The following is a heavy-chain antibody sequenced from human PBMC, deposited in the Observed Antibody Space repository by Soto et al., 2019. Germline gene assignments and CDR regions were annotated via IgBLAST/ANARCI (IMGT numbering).Heavy chain of an antibody. CDR2: IIPIFGTA. CDR1: GGTFSSYA. CDR3: ASYYDSSGYYRTSYFDY. V-gene: IGHV1-69*01. Sequence: QVQLVQSGAEVKKPGSSVKVSCKASGGTFSSYAISWVRQAPGQGLEWRGGIIPIFGTANYAQKFHGRVTITADESTSTAYMELSSLRSEDTAVYYCASYYDSSGYYRTSYFDYWGQGTLVTVSS. J-gene: IGHJ4*02. D-gene: IGHD3-22*01.